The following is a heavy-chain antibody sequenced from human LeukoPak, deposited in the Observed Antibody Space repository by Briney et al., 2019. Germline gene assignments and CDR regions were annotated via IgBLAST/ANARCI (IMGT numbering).Heavy chain of an antibody. CDR2: IYYSGST. J-gene: IGHJ4*02. V-gene: IGHV4-39*07. CDR1: GGSFSSYY. D-gene: IGHD3-3*01. Sequence: SETLSLTCAVYGGSFSSYYWGWIRQPPGKGLEWIGSIYYSGSTYYNPSLKSRVTISVDTSKNQFSLKLSSVTAADTAVYYCARDNYDFWSGYDYWGQGTLVTVSS. CDR3: ARDNYDFWSGYDY.